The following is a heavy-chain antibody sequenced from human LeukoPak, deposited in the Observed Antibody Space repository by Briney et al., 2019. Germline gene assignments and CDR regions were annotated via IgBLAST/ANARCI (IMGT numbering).Heavy chain of an antibody. CDR2: IYYSGST. CDR1: GGSISSYY. V-gene: IGHV4-59*01. D-gene: IGHD3-16*01. Sequence: PSETLSLTCTVPGGSISSYYWSWIRQPPGKGLEWIGYIYYSGSTNYNPSLKSRVTISVDTSKNQFSLKLSSVTAADTAVYYCARGGHYYYYMDVWGKGTTVTVSS. CDR3: ARGGHYYYYMDV. J-gene: IGHJ6*03.